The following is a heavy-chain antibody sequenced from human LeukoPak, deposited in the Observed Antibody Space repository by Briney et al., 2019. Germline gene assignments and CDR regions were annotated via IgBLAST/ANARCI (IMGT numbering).Heavy chain of an antibody. J-gene: IGHJ4*02. V-gene: IGHV3-23*01. CDR2: ISDSGGST. Sequence: PGGSLRLSCAASGFMFSSYAMAWVRQAPGKGLDWVSAISDSGGSTYYADPVRGRFTISRDNSKNTLYLQVSSLRAEDTAVYYCAKLFRGTVVPYYDYWGQGTLVTVSS. D-gene: IGHD3-10*01. CDR3: AKLFRGTVVPYYDY. CDR1: GFMFSSYA.